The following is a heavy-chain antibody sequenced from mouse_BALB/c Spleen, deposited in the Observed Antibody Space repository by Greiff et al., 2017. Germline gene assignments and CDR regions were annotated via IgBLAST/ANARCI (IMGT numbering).Heavy chain of an antibody. Sequence: EVKLVESGGGLVKPGGSLKLSCAASGFTFSSYAMSWVRQTPEKRLEWVATISSGGSYTYYPDSVKGRFTISRDNAKNTLYLQMSSLRSEDTAMYYGARREEGYAMDYWGQGTSVTVSS. V-gene: IGHV5-9-3*01. CDR1: GFTFSSYA. CDR2: ISSGGSYT. J-gene: IGHJ4*01. CDR3: ARREEGYAMDY.